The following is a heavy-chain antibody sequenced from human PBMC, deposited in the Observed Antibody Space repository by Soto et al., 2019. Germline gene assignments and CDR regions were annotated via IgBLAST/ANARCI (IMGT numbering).Heavy chain of an antibody. Sequence: GGSLRLSCAASGFTFSSYSMNWVRQAQGKGLEWAAYICNDRSNIYYADSVKGRFTISRDNSKNTLYLQMNRLRAEETAVYYCARYPYYYDSSGYYYEGYFDYWGQGALVTVSS. CDR3: ARYPYYYDSSGYYYEGYFDY. V-gene: IGHV3-33*08. D-gene: IGHD3-22*01. J-gene: IGHJ4*02. CDR2: ICNDRSNI. CDR1: GFTFSSYS.